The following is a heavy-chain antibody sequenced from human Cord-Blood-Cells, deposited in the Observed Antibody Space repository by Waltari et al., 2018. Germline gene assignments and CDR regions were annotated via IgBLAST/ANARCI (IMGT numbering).Heavy chain of an antibody. D-gene: IGHD3-10*01. CDR3: ARVKTMVRGVKGLDY. V-gene: IGHV3-53*01. CDR2: IYSGGST. J-gene: IGHJ4*02. Sequence: EVQLVESGGGLIQPGGSLRLSCAASGFTVSSNYMSWVRQAPGKGLEWVPVIYSGGSTYYADSMKGRFTISRDNSKNTLYLQMNSPRAEDTAVYYCARVKTMVRGVKGLDYWGQGTLVTVSS. CDR1: GFTVSSNY.